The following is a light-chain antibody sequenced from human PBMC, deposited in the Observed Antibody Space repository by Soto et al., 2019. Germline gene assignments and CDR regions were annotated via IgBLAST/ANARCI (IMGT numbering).Light chain of an antibody. CDR2: AAS. V-gene: IGKV1-39*01. J-gene: IGKJ1*01. Sequence: DFQMTQSPSSLSASIGDRVTITCRASQNIRTYLNWYQQKPGKAPQLLIYAASRLQSGVPSRFSGSGSGTDFTLTISSLQPEDFATYYCQQSYSTMATFGQGTKVEIK. CDR3: QQSYSTMAT. CDR1: QNIRTY.